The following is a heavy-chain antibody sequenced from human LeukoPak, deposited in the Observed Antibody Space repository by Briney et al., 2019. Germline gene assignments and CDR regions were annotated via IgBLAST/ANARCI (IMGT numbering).Heavy chain of an antibody. CDR3: ARDIVPEEDAFDI. D-gene: IGHD3-16*02. Sequence: PGGSLRLSCAASGFTFSSYGMHWVRQAPGKGLEWVAVISYDGSNKYYADSVKGRFTISRDNSKNTLYLQMGSLRAEDMAVYYCARDIVPEEDAFDIWGQGTMVTVSS. J-gene: IGHJ3*02. CDR1: GFTFSSYG. V-gene: IGHV3-30*03. CDR2: ISYDGSNK.